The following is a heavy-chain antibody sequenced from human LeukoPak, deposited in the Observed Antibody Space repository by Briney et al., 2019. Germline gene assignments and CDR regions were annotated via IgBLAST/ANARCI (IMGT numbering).Heavy chain of an antibody. Sequence: SETLSLTCTVSGGSISSGDYYWSWIRQPAGKGLEWIGRISTSGSTYYNPSLKSRVTISVDTSKNQFSLKLTSVTAADTAVYYCARINNDAFDIWGQGTMVTVSS. CDR2: ISTSGST. CDR3: ARINNDAFDI. J-gene: IGHJ3*02. CDR1: GGSISSGDYY. V-gene: IGHV4-61*02.